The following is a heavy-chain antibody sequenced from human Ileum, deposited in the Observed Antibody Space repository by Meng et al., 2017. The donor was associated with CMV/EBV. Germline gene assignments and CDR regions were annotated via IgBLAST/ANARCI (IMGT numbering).Heavy chain of an antibody. CDR1: GFTFSSYA. Sequence: GASLKISCAASGFTFSSYAMSWVRQAQGKGLVWVSVINNDETMTTYADSVKGRFTISRDSAKNTVYLQMNSLRDEDTDVYYCVRDTTGDGMDDWGQGTTVTVSS. CDR3: VRDTTGDGMDD. CDR2: INNDETMT. J-gene: IGHJ6*02. D-gene: IGHD1-1*01. V-gene: IGHV3-74*01.